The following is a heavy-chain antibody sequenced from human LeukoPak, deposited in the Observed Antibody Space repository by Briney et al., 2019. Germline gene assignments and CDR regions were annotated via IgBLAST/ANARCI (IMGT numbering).Heavy chain of an antibody. V-gene: IGHV4-59*08. CDR2: IYYSGST. CDR3: ARAEAAIYYYYYMDV. CDR1: GGSISGYY. Sequence: SETLSLTCTVSGGSISGYYWSWIRQPPGKGLEWIEYIYYSGSTNYNPSLKSRVTISVDTSKNQFSLKLSSVTAADTAVYYCARAEAAIYYYYYMDVWGKGTTVTVSS. D-gene: IGHD5-18*01. J-gene: IGHJ6*03.